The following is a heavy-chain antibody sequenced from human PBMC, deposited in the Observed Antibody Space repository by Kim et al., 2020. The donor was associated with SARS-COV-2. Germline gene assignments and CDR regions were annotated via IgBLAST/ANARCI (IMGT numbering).Heavy chain of an antibody. Sequence: SVKVSCKASGGTFISYAISWVRQAPGQGLEWMGGIIPIFGTANYAQKFQGRVTITADESTSTAYMELSSLRSEDTAVYYCARGSSSSGYYYYYGMDVWGQGTTVTVSS. D-gene: IGHD6-6*01. CDR2: IIPIFGTA. CDR3: ARGSSSSGYYYYYGMDV. V-gene: IGHV1-69*13. J-gene: IGHJ6*02. CDR1: GGTFISYA.